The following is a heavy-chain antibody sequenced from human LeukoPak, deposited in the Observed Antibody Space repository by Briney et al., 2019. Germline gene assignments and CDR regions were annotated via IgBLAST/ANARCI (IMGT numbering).Heavy chain of an antibody. CDR3: ARGLTSGYYGHYYMDV. V-gene: IGHV4-39*07. Sequence: KTSGTLSLTCTVSGGSISSSSYYWGWIRQPPGKGLEWIGSIYYSGSTYYNPSLKSRVIISLDTSKNQFSLKLSSVTAADTAVYYCARGLTSGYYGHYYMDVWGKGTTVTVSS. CDR1: GGSISSSSYY. D-gene: IGHD3-22*01. CDR2: IYYSGST. J-gene: IGHJ6*03.